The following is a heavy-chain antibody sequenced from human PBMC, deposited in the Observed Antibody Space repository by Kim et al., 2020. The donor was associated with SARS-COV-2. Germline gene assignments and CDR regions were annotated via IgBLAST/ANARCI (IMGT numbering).Heavy chain of an antibody. CDR2: IYYSGST. CDR3: ARVGSGWYSHWFDP. J-gene: IGHJ5*02. CDR1: GGSISSYY. D-gene: IGHD6-13*01. Sequence: SETLSLTCTVSGGSISSYYWSWIRQPPGKGLEWIGYIYYSGSTNYNPSLKSRVTISVDTSKNQFSLKLSSVTAADTAVYYCARVGSGWYSHWFDPWGQGTLVTVSS. V-gene: IGHV4-59*01.